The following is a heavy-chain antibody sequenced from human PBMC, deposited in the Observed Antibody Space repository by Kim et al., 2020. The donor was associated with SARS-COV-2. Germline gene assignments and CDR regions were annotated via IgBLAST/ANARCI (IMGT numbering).Heavy chain of an antibody. D-gene: IGHD3-9*01. V-gene: IGHV1-18*01. CDR2: GNT. Sequence: GNTNYAQKLQGRVTMTTDTSTSTAYMELRSLRSDDTAVYYCARGGYDILTGWGQGTLVTVSS. J-gene: IGHJ4*02. CDR3: ARGGYDILTG.